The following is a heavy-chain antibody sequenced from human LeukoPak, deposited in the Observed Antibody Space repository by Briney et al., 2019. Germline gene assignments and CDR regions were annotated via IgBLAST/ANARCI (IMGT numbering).Heavy chain of an antibody. CDR2: IYYSGST. J-gene: IGHJ4*02. V-gene: IGHV4-39*01. CDR1: GGSISSSSYY. D-gene: IGHD3-10*01. CDR3: ARVLWFGEFRYYFDY. Sequence: SETLSLTCTVSGGSISSSSYYWGWIRQPPGKGLEWIGSIYYSGSTYYNPSLKSRVTISVDTSKNQFSLKLSSVTAADTAVYYCARVLWFGEFRYYFDYWGQGTPVTVSS.